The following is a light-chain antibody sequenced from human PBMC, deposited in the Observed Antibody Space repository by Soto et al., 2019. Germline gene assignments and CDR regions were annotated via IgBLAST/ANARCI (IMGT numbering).Light chain of an antibody. CDR2: KVS. J-gene: IGLJ3*02. CDR1: SNDIGGYNY. V-gene: IGLV2-14*01. Sequence: QSALTQPASVSGSPGQSITIPCTGSSNDIGGYNYVSWYQQHPGRAPKLVIYKVSDRPSGVSTRFSASKSGNTASLTISGLQAEDEADYYCSSYAGSSPWVFGGGTKLTVL. CDR3: SSYAGSSPWV.